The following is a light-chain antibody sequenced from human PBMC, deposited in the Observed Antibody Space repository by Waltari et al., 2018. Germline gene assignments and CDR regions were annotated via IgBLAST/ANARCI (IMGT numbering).Light chain of an antibody. CDR1: RSVNSN. J-gene: IGKJ4*01. CDR2: GAS. V-gene: IGKV3-15*01. Sequence: EVVLTQSPDNLSVSPGERATLSCRTSRSVNSNLAWYQHKPGQAPRLLMYGASTRPTGIPARFSGSESGTEFTLTITSLQSEDFAVYYCQQYNNWPLTFGGGTKVEI. CDR3: QQYNNWPLT.